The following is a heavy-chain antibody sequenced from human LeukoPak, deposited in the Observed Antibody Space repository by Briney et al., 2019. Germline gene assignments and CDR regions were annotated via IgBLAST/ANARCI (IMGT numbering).Heavy chain of an antibody. V-gene: IGHV3-23*01. CDR3: VKDLALAGTGGGFDV. CDR2: ISGGGDKA. J-gene: IGHJ3*01. CDR1: GFTFTAYA. D-gene: IGHD6-19*01. Sequence: GGSLRLSCTASGFTFTAYAINWVRQAPGKGLEWVSGISGGGDKAFYADSVNGRFTISRDNSKNSVSLQMSSLRPDDAALYYCVKDLALAGTGGGFDVWGQGTRVAVSS.